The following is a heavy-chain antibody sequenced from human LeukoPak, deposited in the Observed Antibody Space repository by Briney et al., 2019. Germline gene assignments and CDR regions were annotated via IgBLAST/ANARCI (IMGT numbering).Heavy chain of an antibody. CDR1: GLTFSSFA. CDR2: ISGSGSNT. Sequence: RPGGSLRLSCAASGLTFSSFAMSWVRQAPGKGLEWVSAISGSGSNTYYADSVKGRFTISRDNSKNTLYLQMNSLRAEDTAVYYCANRGSGWYFDYWGQGTLVTVSS. CDR3: ANRGSGWYFDY. D-gene: IGHD6-19*01. J-gene: IGHJ4*02. V-gene: IGHV3-23*01.